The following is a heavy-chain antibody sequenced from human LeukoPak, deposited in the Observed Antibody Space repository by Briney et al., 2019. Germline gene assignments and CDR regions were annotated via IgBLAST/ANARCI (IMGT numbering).Heavy chain of an antibody. CDR3: ARWYCSSTTCYHMDV. CDR1: GGSISSGGYY. CDR2: IYHSGST. Sequence: PSETLSLTCTVSGGSISSGGYYWSWIRQPPGKGLEWIGYIYHSGSTYYNPSLKSRVTISVDRSKNQFSLKLSSVTAADTAVYYCARWYCSSTTCYHMDVWGKGTTVTVSS. V-gene: IGHV4-30-2*02. D-gene: IGHD2/OR15-2a*01. J-gene: IGHJ6*03.